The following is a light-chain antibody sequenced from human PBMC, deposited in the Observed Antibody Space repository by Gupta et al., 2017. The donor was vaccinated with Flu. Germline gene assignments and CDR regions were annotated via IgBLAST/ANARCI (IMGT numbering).Light chain of an antibody. CDR2: SNN. V-gene: IGLV1-47*02. J-gene: IGLJ3*02. Sequence: QSVLTQPPSASGTPGQRVTISCSGSSSNIGSNYVFWYQQFPGTAPKLLIYSNNQRPSGVPDRFSGSKSGTSASLAISGLQSGDEADYYCAAWDDSLSGPVFGGGTMLTVL. CDR3: AAWDDSLSGPV. CDR1: SSNIGSNY.